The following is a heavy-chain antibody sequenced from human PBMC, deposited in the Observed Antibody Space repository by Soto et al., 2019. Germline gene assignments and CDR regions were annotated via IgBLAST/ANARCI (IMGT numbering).Heavy chain of an antibody. CDR1: GYTFTSYY. D-gene: IGHD5-12*01. Sequence: ASVKVSCKASGYTFTSYYMHWVRQAPGQGLEWMGIINPSGGSTSYAQKFQGRVTMTRDTSTSTVYMELSSLRSEDTAVYYCDREVAPEVYAFDIWGQGTMVTLSS. CDR2: INPSGGST. CDR3: DREVAPEVYAFDI. V-gene: IGHV1-46*03. J-gene: IGHJ3*02.